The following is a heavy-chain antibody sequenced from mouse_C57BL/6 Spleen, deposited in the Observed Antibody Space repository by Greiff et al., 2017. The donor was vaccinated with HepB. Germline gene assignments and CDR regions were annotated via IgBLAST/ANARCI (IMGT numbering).Heavy chain of an antibody. V-gene: IGHV1-20*01. J-gene: IGHJ1*02. D-gene: IGHD1-1*01. CDR2: INPYNGDT. CDR3: ARSGPLLRYFDV. Sequence: DVQLQESGPELVKPGDSVKISCKASGYSFTGYFMNWVMQSHGKSLEWIGRINPYNGDTFYNQKFKGKATLTVDKSSSTAHMELRSLTSEDSAVYYCARSGPLLRYFDVWGTGTTSTVSS. CDR1: GYSFTGYF.